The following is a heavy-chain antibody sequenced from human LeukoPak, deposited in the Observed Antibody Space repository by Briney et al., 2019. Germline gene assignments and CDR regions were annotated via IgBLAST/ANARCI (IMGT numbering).Heavy chain of an antibody. CDR1: GGSISSYY. J-gene: IGHJ4*02. Sequence: SETLSLTCTVSGGSISSYYWSWIRQPAGKGLEWIGYISYSGSTNYNPSLKSRVTISLDTSKNQFSLQLSSVTAADTAVYYCARGYYDTSGYYTPTLYFDYWGQGTLVTVSS. D-gene: IGHD3-22*01. CDR2: ISYSGST. V-gene: IGHV4-59*01. CDR3: ARGYYDTSGYYTPTLYFDY.